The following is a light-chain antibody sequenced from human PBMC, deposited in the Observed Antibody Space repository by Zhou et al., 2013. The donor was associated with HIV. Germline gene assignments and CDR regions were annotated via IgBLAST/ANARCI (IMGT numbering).Light chain of an antibody. Sequence: DIQMTQSPSSVSASVGDRVTITCRASQGIGIWLAWYQQKPGKAPNLLIYKATSLQSGVPSRFSGSGSGTDFTLTISSLQPEDFATYYCQQANSFPLTFGGGTKVEIK. CDR1: QGIGIW. J-gene: IGKJ4*01. CDR2: KAT. CDR3: QQANSFPLT. V-gene: IGKV1D-12*01.